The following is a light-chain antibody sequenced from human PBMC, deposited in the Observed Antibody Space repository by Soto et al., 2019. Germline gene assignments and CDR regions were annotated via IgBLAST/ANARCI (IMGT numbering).Light chain of an antibody. CDR1: QSVDTNY. V-gene: IGKV3-20*01. Sequence: DIVLTQPPGTLSFSPGERATLSCRASQSVDTNYLAWYQQKPGQAPRILIFGESGRATGIPDRFSGSGSGKELTLTISRLEPEDFAVYYSKQYGSLYWTFGRGTKVDIX. CDR2: GES. CDR3: KQYGSLYWT. J-gene: IGKJ1*01.